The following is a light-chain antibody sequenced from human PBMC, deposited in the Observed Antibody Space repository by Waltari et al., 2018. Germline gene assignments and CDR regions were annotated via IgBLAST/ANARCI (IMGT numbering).Light chain of an antibody. V-gene: IGLV1-47*01. Sequence: SVLTQPPSASGTPGQTVTIPCSGSSSNIGGNFVYWYQQLPGMAPQLLIYKHNQRPSGVPDRFSGSKPGTSASLAISGLRSDDEAEYYWAAWDDNLTGPLFGGGTKVTVL. CDR2: KHN. CDR1: SSNIGGNF. CDR3: AAWDDNLTGPL. J-gene: IGLJ3*02.